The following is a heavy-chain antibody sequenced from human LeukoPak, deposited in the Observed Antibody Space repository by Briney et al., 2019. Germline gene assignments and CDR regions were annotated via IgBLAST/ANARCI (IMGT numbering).Heavy chain of an antibody. CDR3: TRGLKGNYYSGSGTYRWFAP. CDR2: MNPKSNNR. D-gene: IGHD3-10*01. Sequence: ASVKVSCKASGYTFTNYDVNWVRQATGQGLEWMGWMNPKSNNRGYAQKFQGRVTITTDTSISTAYMELSSLRSDDTAVHYCTRGLKGNYYSGSGTYRWFAPWGQGTLVTVSS. V-gene: IGHV1-8*03. J-gene: IGHJ5*02. CDR1: GYTFTNYD.